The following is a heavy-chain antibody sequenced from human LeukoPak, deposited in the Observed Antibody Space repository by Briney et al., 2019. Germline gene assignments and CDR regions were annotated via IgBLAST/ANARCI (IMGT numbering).Heavy chain of an antibody. V-gene: IGHV3-21*01. D-gene: IGHD3-10*01. Sequence: PGGSLRLSCAASGFTFSSYSMNWVRQAPGKGLEWVSSISSSSSYIYYADSVKGRFTISRDNAKNSLYLQMNSLRAEDTAVYYRARAPGGWFGDFPTGMDVWGQGTTVTVSS. CDR3: ARAPGGWFGDFPTGMDV. CDR1: GFTFSSYS. J-gene: IGHJ6*02. CDR2: ISSSSSYI.